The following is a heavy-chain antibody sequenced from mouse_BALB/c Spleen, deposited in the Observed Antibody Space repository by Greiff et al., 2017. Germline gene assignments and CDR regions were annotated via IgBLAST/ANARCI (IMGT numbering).Heavy chain of an antibody. CDR3: ARTSYGSSWAMDY. V-gene: IGHV2-9*02. CDR2: IWAGGST. D-gene: IGHD1-1*01. J-gene: IGHJ4*01. CDR1: GFSLTSYG. Sequence: VQLQQSGPGLVAPSQSLSITCTVSGFSLTSYGVHWVRQPPGKGLEWLGVIWAGGSTNYNSALMSRLSISKDNSKSQVFLKMNSLQTDDTAMYYCARTSYGSSWAMDYWGQGTSVTVSS.